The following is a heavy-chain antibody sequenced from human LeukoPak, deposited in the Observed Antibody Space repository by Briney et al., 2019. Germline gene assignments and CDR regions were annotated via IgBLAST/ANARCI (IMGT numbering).Heavy chain of an antibody. CDR2: IYYSGST. D-gene: IGHD5-12*01. V-gene: IGHV4-59*12. CDR1: GGSISSYY. J-gene: IGHJ4*02. Sequence: SETLSLTCTVSGGSISSYYWSWIRQPPGKGLEWIGYIYYSGSTNYNPSPKSRVTISVDTSKNQFSLKMRSVTAADTAVYYCARARGTVAIDYWGQGTLVTVSS. CDR3: ARARGTVAIDY.